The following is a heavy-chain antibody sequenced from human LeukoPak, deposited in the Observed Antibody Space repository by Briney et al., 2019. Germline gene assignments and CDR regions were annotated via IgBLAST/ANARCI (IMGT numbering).Heavy chain of an antibody. D-gene: IGHD3-10*01. CDR3: ARNVLLWFGELGNWFDP. V-gene: IGHV1-2*02. CDR2: INPNSGGT. CDR1: GYTFTGYY. Sequence: ASVKVSCKASGYTFTGYYMHWVRQAPGQGLEWMGWINPNSGGTNYAQKFQGRVTISVDTSKNQFSLKLSSVTAADTAVYYCARNVLLWFGELGNWFDPWGQGTLVTVSS. J-gene: IGHJ5*02.